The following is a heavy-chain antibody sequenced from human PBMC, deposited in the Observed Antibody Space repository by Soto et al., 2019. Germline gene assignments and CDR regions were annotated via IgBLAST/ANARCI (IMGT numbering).Heavy chain of an antibody. J-gene: IGHJ4*02. CDR2: IYYSGST. CDR3: ARRTVATLTLDF. Sequence: PSETLSLTCTVSGGSISTSSYYWGWIRQPPGKGLEWIGSIYYSGSTYYSPSLKSRITISGDTSKNQFSLKLSSVTAADTAVYYFARRTVATLTLDFWGPGTLVTVSS. V-gene: IGHV4-39*01. CDR1: GGSISTSSYY. D-gene: IGHD4-17*01.